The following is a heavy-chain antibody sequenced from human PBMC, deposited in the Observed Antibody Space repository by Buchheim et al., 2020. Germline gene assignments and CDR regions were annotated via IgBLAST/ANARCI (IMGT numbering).Heavy chain of an antibody. D-gene: IGHD5-18*01. CDR2: IYYSGST. J-gene: IGHJ6*02. CDR3: ARESDTTMRYYGMDV. V-gene: IGHV4-30-4*01. Sequence: QVQLQESGPGLVKPSQTLSLTCTVSGGSISSGDYHWSWIRQPPGKGLEWIGYIYYSGSTYYNPPLKSRVTISVDTSKNQFSLKLSSVTAADTAVYYCARESDTTMRYYGMDVWGQGT. CDR1: GGSISSGDYH.